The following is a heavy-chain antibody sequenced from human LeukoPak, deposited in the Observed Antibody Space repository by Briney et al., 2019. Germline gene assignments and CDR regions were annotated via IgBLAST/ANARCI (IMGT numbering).Heavy chain of an antibody. CDR2: INHSGST. CDR3: ARGRKCNV. Sequence: GSLRLSCAASGFTFSSYSMNWVRQAPGKGLEWMGEINHSGSTNYNPSLKSGVTISVDTSKNQFSLKLSSVTAADTAVYYCARGRKCNVWGKGTTVTVSS. CDR1: GFTFSSYS. J-gene: IGHJ6*04. D-gene: IGHD2-8*01. V-gene: IGHV4-34*01.